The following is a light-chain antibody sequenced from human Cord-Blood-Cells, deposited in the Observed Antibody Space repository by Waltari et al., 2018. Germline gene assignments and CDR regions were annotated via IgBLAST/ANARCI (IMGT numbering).Light chain of an antibody. CDR3: CSYAGSSTFV. CDR1: TRDVGSYTF. V-gene: IGLV2-23*03. CDR2: EGS. Sequence: QSALTQPASVSGSPGQSIPISCTGTTRDVGSYTFVSWYQQHPGKAPKLMIYEGSKRPSGVSNRFSGSKSGNTASLTISGLQAEDEADYYCCSYAGSSTFVFGGGTKLTVL. J-gene: IGLJ3*02.